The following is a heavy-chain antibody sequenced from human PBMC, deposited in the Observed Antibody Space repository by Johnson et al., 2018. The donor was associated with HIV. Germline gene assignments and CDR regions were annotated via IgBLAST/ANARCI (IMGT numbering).Heavy chain of an antibody. Sequence: VQLVESGGGVVQPGRSLRLSCAASGFTFSSYAMHWVRLAPGKGLEWVAVISYDGSNKYYADSVKGRFTISRDNSKNTLYLQMNSLRAEDTAVYYCAREGIRDAFDIWGQGTMVTVSS. J-gene: IGHJ3*02. CDR1: GFTFSSYA. CDR3: AREGIRDAFDI. CDR2: ISYDGSNK. V-gene: IGHV3-30-3*01.